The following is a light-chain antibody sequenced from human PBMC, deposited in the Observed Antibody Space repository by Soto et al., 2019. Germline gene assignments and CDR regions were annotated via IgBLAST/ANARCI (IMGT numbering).Light chain of an antibody. J-gene: IGKJ3*01. CDR2: AAS. Sequence: DIQMTQSPTSLSASVGDRVTITCRASQDIRNFVAWYQQKPGKAPNLLIYAASTLQSGVTSRFSGSGSGTDFLLTINSLQHEDVATYSCQKYSSVPVFGPGTKVEIK. V-gene: IGKV1-27*01. CDR3: QKYSSVPV. CDR1: QDIRNF.